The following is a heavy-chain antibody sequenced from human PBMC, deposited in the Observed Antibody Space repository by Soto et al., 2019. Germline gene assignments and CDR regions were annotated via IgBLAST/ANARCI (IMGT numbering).Heavy chain of an antibody. D-gene: IGHD1-26*01. Sequence: GGSLRLSCAASGFTFSSYAMSWVRQAPGKGLEWVSAISGSGGSTYYADSVKGRFTISRDNSKNTLYLQMNSLRAEDTAVYYCAKGVYSGSYYYSYGMDVWGQGTTVTVSS. V-gene: IGHV3-23*01. CDR2: ISGSGGST. J-gene: IGHJ6*02. CDR1: GFTFSSYA. CDR3: AKGVYSGSYYYSYGMDV.